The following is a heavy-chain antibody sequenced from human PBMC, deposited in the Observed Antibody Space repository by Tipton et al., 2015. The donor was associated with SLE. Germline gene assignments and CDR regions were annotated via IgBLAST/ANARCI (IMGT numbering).Heavy chain of an antibody. V-gene: IGHV4-34*01. D-gene: IGHD6-19*01. CDR3: ARVTSGWREVY. CDR2: INHSGTT. Sequence: GLVKPSETLSVTCAVSGGSFNTYYWSWIRQPPGKGLEWIGEINHSGTTNYNSSLKSRVTISVDMSKNQFSLNMTSVTAADTAIYYCARVTSGWREVYWGQGALVTAS. J-gene: IGHJ4*02. CDR1: GGSFNTYY.